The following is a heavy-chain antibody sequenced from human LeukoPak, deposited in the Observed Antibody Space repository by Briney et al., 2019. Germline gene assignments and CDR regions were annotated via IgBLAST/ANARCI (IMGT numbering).Heavy chain of an antibody. Sequence: PGGSLRLSCAASGFTFSSYSMNWVRQAPGKGLEWVSSISSISSYINYADSVKGRFTITRENAKNSLYLQMNSLRAEDTAVYYCARDGYYCSSTSCPAGAFDIWGQGTMVTVSS. CDR2: ISSISSYI. CDR1: GFTFSSYS. D-gene: IGHD2-2*01. CDR3: ARDGYYCSSTSCPAGAFDI. V-gene: IGHV3-21*01. J-gene: IGHJ3*02.